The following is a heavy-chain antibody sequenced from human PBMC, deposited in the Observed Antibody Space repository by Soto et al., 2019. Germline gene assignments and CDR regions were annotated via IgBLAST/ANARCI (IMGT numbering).Heavy chain of an antibody. CDR1: GFTFNDAW. V-gene: IGHV3-15*01. D-gene: IGHD2-8*01. Sequence: SLRLSCAASGFTFNDAWMSWVRQAPGKGLEWVGRIKSKGDGGTTDYAAPVKDRFTISRDDSINALYLQLNSLRIEDTAVYYCTTNYIVYRTNGAFDLWGQGTMVTVSS. CDR3: TTNYIVYRTNGAFDL. CDR2: IKSKGDGGTT. J-gene: IGHJ3*01.